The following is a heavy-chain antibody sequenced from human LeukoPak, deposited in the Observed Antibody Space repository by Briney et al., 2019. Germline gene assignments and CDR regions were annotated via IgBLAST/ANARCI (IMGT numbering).Heavy chain of an antibody. V-gene: IGHV4-4*02. CDR3: ARHRQYDADAFDI. J-gene: IGHJ3*02. CDR1: GGSITSTNY. D-gene: IGHD2-8*01. CDR2: VNLQGST. Sequence: SGTLSLTCGVSGGSITSTNYWTWVRQPPGKGLEWIGEVNLQGSTNYNPSLMGRVAISVDMSENHISLQLTSVTAADTAVYYCARHRQYDADAFDIWGRGTMVTVSS.